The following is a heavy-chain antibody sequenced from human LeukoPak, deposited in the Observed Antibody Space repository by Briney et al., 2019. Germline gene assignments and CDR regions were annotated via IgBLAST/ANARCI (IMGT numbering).Heavy chain of an antibody. J-gene: IGHJ4*02. CDR1: GGSISTYC. CDR2: ICYSGST. V-gene: IGHV4-59*01. CDR3: ARGPTVTTDY. Sequence: SETLSLTCTVSGGSISTYCCDWFRQPPGKGLEWIGHICYSGSTTYNPSLKSRVTISVDTSKNQFFLKLSSVTAADTAVYYCARGPTVTTDYWGQGTLVTVSS. D-gene: IGHD4-17*01.